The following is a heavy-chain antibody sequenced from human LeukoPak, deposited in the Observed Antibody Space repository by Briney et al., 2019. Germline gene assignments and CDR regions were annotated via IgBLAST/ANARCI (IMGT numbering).Heavy chain of an antibody. V-gene: IGHV1-3*03. CDR2: INAGNGNT. J-gene: IGHJ5*02. CDR1: GYTFTSYA. D-gene: IGHD2-21*02. CDR3: ARDGCGGDCYSSWFDP. Sequence: GGSLRLSCAASGYTFTSYAMHWVRQAPGQRLEWMGWINAGNGNTKYSQEFQGRVTITRDTSASTAYMELSSLRSEDMAVYYCARDGCGGDCYSSWFDPWGQGTLVTVSS.